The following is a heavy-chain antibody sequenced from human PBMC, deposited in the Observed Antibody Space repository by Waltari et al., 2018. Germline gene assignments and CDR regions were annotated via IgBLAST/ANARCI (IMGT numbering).Heavy chain of an antibody. Sequence: QVQLVQSGAAVKKPGASVKVSCKASGYTFIGYYMPWVRQAPGQGLEYMGMINPNGGSTTYEQKFQGRVTMTRDRSTNTVYMELTSLRSEDTAVYYCAKDKAAAGHPEYFQHWGQGTLVTVSS. V-gene: IGHV1-46*01. CDR3: AKDKAAAGHPEYFQH. J-gene: IGHJ1*01. CDR2: INPNGGST. D-gene: IGHD6-13*01. CDR1: GYTFIGYY.